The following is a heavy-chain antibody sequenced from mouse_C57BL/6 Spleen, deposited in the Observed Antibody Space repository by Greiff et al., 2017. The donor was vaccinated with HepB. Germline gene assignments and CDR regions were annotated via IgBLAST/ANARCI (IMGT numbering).Heavy chain of an antibody. Sequence: QVQLQQPGAEFVKPGASVKMSCKASGYTFTSYWITWVKQRPGQGLEWIGDIYPGSGSTNYNEKFKSKATLTVDTSSSTAYMQLSSLTSEDSAVYYCAREGLGRGPFDYWGQGTTLTVSS. CDR1: GYTFTSYW. CDR3: AREGLGRGPFDY. CDR2: IYPGSGST. J-gene: IGHJ2*01. D-gene: IGHD4-1*01. V-gene: IGHV1-55*01.